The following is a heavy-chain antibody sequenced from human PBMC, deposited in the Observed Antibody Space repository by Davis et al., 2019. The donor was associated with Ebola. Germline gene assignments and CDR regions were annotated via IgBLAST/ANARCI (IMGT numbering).Heavy chain of an antibody. CDR2: INHSGST. V-gene: IGHV4-34*01. Sequence: PSETLSLTCAVYGGSFSGYYWSWIRQPPGKGLEWIGEINHSGSTNYNPSLKSRVTISVDTSKNQFSLKLSSVTAADTAVYYCASRRMFRKYQLGGGWFDPWGQGTLVTVSS. J-gene: IGHJ5*02. D-gene: IGHD2-2*01. CDR3: ASRRMFRKYQLGGGWFDP. CDR1: GGSFSGYY.